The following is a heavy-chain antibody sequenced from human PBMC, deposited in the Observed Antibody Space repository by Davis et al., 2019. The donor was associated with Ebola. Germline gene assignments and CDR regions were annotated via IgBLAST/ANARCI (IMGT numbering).Heavy chain of an antibody. Sequence: MPSETLSLTCAVYGGSFSGYYWSWIRQPPGKGLEWIGEINHSGSTNYNPSLKSRVTISVDTSKNQFSLQLNSVTPEDTGVYYCARDESIAVAGPRGWFDTWGQGILVTVSS. CDR2: INHSGST. D-gene: IGHD6-19*01. V-gene: IGHV4-34*01. CDR3: ARDESIAVAGPRGWFDT. CDR1: GGSFSGYY. J-gene: IGHJ5*02.